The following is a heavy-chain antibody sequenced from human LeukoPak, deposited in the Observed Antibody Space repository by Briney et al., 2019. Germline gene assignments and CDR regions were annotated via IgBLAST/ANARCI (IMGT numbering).Heavy chain of an antibody. CDR3: ARVYELREEDYYYYYMDV. J-gene: IGHJ6*03. CDR2: ISWNSGSI. Sequence: PGRSLRLFCAASGFTFDDYAMHWVRQAPGKGLEWVSGISWNSGSIGYADSVKGRFTISRDNAKNSLYLQMNSLRAEDTALYYCARVYELREEDYYYYYMDVWGKGTTVTVSS. V-gene: IGHV3-9*01. CDR1: GFTFDDYA. D-gene: IGHD5/OR15-5a*01.